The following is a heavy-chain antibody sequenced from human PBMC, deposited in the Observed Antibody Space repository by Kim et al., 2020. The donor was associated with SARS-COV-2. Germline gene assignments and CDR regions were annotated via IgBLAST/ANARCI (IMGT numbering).Heavy chain of an antibody. CDR2: ISSSSSYT. Sequence: GGSLRLSCAASGFTFSDYYMSWIRQAPGKGLEWVLYISSSSSYTNYADSVKGRFTISRDNAKNSLYLQMNSLRAEDTAVYYCARAHSSSWYLRLGELSPDYWGQGTLVTGSS. J-gene: IGHJ4*02. D-gene: IGHD3-16*01. CDR1: GFTFSDYY. CDR3: ARAHSSSWYLRLGELSPDY. V-gene: IGHV3-11*06.